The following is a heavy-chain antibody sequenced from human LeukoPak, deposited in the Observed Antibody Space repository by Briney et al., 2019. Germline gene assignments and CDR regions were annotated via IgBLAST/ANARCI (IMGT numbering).Heavy chain of an antibody. D-gene: IGHD3-10*01. CDR3: ARITMVRGVIITSPYFDY. CDR1: GYTFTSYG. J-gene: IGHJ4*02. Sequence: ASVKVSCKASGYTFTSYGISWVRQAPGQGVEWMGWISAYNGNTNYPQKLQGRVTMTTDTSTSTASMELRSLRSDDTAVYYCARITMVRGVIITSPYFDYWGQGTLVTVSS. CDR2: ISAYNGNT. V-gene: IGHV1-18*01.